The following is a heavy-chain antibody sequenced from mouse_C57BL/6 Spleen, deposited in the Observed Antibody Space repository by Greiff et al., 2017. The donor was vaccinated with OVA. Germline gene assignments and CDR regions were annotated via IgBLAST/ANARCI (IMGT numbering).Heavy chain of an antibody. Sequence: VQLKESGPELVKPGASVKISCKASGYSFTDYNMNWVKQSNGKSLEWIGVINPNYGTTSYNQKFKGKATVTVDQSSSTAYMQLNSLTSEDSAVYDCARGSGYDMAMDYWGQGTSVTASS. CDR2: INPNYGTT. V-gene: IGHV1-39*01. D-gene: IGHD1-2*01. J-gene: IGHJ4*01. CDR3: ARGSGYDMAMDY. CDR1: GYSFTDYN.